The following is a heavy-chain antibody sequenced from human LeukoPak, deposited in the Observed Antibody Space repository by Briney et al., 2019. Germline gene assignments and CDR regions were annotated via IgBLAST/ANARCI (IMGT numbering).Heavy chain of an antibody. D-gene: IGHD6-19*01. CDR3: ARAPPPLDSSGFDY. J-gene: IGHJ4*02. Sequence: PSETLSLTCTVSGGSISGYYWSWIRQPPGKGLEWIGYIYYSGNTNYNPSLKSRVTISLDTSKNQLSLKLRSVTAADTAVYYCARAPPPLDSSGFDYWGQGTLATVSS. CDR2: IYYSGNT. CDR1: GGSISGYY. V-gene: IGHV4-59*01.